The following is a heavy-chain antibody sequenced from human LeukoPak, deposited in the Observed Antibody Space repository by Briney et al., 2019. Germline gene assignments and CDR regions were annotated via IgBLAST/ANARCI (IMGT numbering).Heavy chain of an antibody. CDR3: ARVKFRTTQYFDL. CDR2: IYDNGHT. J-gene: IGHJ2*01. V-gene: IGHV4-30-2*01. D-gene: IGHD4-17*01. Sequence: SQTLSLTCTVSGDSMNRDHYSWSWIRQPPGKGLEWIGNIYDNGHTYYSPSLRSRLSISVDMSKNQFSLRLTAVTAADTAIYFCARVKFRTTQYFDLWGRGTLVTVSS. CDR1: GDSMNRDHYS.